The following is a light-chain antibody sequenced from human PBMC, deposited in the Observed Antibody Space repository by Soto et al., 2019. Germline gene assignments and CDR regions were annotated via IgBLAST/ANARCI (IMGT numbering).Light chain of an antibody. Sequence: EIVLTQSPATLSLSPGERATLSCRASQSVSSYLAWYQQKPGQAPRLLIYDASNRATGIPARSSGSGSGTDFTLTISRLEPEDFAVYYCQQYVSSGTFGQGTKVDIK. CDR2: DAS. J-gene: IGKJ1*01. V-gene: IGKV3-11*01. CDR3: QQYVSSGT. CDR1: QSVSSY.